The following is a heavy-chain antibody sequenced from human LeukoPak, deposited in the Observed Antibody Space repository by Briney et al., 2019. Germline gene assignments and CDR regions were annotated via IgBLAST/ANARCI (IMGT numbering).Heavy chain of an antibody. CDR3: AVRGSAWGGPFNY. Sequence: GGSLRLSCAASGFTSSSYAMGWVRQTPEKGLEWVSAIRDAGSAYYADSVKGRFTISRDNSKNTLYLQMDSLRGEDTAVYYCAVRGSAWGGPFNYWGRGTLVTVSS. CDR1: GFTSSSYA. J-gene: IGHJ4*02. CDR2: IRDAGSA. D-gene: IGHD6-19*01. V-gene: IGHV3-23*01.